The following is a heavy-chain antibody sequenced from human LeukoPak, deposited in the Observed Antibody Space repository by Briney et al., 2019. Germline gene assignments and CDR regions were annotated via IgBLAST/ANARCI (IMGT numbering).Heavy chain of an antibody. CDR1: GGSISSSTYY. J-gene: IGHJ6*03. V-gene: IGHV4-39*01. Sequence: SETLSLTCSVSGGSISSSTYYWGWIRQPPGKGLEWIGSIYYSGSTYYNPSLKSRVTLSVDTSKNQFSLKLSSVTAADTAVYYCARGPLGYCSSTSCYYMDVWGKGTTVTISS. CDR3: ARGPLGYCSSTSCYYMDV. CDR2: IYYSGST. D-gene: IGHD2-2*01.